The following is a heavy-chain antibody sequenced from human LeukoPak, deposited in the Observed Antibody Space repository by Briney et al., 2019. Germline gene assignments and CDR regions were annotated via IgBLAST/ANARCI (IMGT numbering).Heavy chain of an antibody. CDR1: GFTFDDYA. CDR3: ARVRDGYNAAFDL. CDR2: ISWNSGSI. Sequence: GRSLRLSCAASGFTFDDYAMHWVRQAPGKGLEWVSGISWNSGSIGYADSVKGRFTISRDNSKNTVSLQMNSLRAEDTAVYYCARVRDGYNAAFDLWGQGTLVTVSS. V-gene: IGHV3-9*01. J-gene: IGHJ4*02. D-gene: IGHD5-24*01.